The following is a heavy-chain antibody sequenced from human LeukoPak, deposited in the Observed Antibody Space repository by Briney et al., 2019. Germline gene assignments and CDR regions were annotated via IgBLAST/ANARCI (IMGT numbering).Heavy chain of an antibody. CDR1: GGSIISTSYY. CDR3: ARRHGDSGDAFTI. D-gene: IGHD4-17*01. J-gene: IGHJ3*02. CDR2: IYYSGST. Sequence: SETLSLTCTVSGGSIISTSYYWDWIRQSPGKGLEWIGSIYYSGSTYYNPSLKSRVIISVNTSKNQFSPKLSSVTAADTAVYSCARRHGDSGDAFTIWGQGTVVTVSS. V-gene: IGHV4-39*01.